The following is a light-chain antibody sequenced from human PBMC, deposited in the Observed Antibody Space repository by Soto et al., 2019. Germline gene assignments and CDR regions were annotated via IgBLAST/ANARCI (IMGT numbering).Light chain of an antibody. CDR3: ESYDSSRSWV. J-gene: IGLJ3*02. CDR1: TSNIGARYD. Sequence: QSVLTQPPSVSGAPGQRVTISCTGSTSNIGARYDVHWYQQFPGTAPKLVIYGNNNRPSGVPDRFYGSKSGTSASLAIAGLRAEDEADYYCESYDSSRSWVFGGGTQLTVL. CDR2: GNN. V-gene: IGLV1-40*01.